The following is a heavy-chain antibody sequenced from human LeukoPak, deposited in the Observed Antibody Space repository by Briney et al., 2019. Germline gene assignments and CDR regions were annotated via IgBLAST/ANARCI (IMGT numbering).Heavy chain of an antibody. Sequence: GGSLRLSCAASGFTFSSSWMSWVRQAPGKGLEWVANIKPDGSEKFHVDSVKGRFTISRDNSKSPLSLQMNSLRAEDTAVYYCARYGLTAALDFWGQGTLVTVSS. J-gene: IGHJ4*02. CDR1: GFTFSSSW. D-gene: IGHD2-21*02. V-gene: IGHV3-7*01. CDR2: IKPDGSEK. CDR3: ARYGLTAALDF.